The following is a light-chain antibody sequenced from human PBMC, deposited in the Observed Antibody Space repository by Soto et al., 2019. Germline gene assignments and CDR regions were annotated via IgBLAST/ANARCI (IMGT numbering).Light chain of an antibody. J-gene: IGKJ1*01. CDR3: LQDYTFPWT. Sequence: AIQMTQSTSYLAASVGDRVTITYRASQDIRNELGWYQQKPGKAPKLLVFAATSLQDGVPSRFSGSTSGSDFTLTISSLQPEDFATYYCLQDYTFPWTFGQGTRVEIK. V-gene: IGKV1-6*01. CDR1: QDIRNE. CDR2: AAT.